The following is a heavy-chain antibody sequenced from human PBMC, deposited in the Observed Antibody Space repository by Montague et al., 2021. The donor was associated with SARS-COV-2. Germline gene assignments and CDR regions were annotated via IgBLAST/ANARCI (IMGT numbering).Heavy chain of an antibody. V-gene: IGHV4-34*01. CDR1: GGSFSGYY. D-gene: IGHD3-3*01. CDR3: AGTYYDFWSGFIHYYYMDV. J-gene: IGHJ6*03. CDR2: INHSGST. Sequence: SETLSLTCAVYGGSFSGYYWSWIRQPPGKGLERIGEINHSGSTNCNPSLKSRVTISVDTSKNQFSLKLSSVTAADTAVYYCAGTYYDFWSGFIHYYYMDVWGKGTTVTVSS.